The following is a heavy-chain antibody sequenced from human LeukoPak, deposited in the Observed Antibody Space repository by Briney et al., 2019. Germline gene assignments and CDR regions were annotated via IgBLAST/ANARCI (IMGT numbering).Heavy chain of an antibody. CDR3: ARLRLYERTSYSLRHSIDV. V-gene: IGHV4-4*07. CDR1: GCPFYSYS. CDR2: LYPGVSP. J-gene: IGHJ6*04. Sequence: SETLSLTCTVSGCPFYSYSWSSIRQTAGKGLEWIGRLYPGVSPNYNPSLKSRVTMSVDTSKKQFALKLNTVTAADTAVYYCARLRLYERTSYSLRHSIDVCGKGTTVTVSS. D-gene: IGHD3-9*01.